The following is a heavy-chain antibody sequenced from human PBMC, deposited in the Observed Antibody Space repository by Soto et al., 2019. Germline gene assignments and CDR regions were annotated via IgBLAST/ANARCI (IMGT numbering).Heavy chain of an antibody. Sequence: EVQLLESGGGLVQPGGSLRLSCAASGFTFSSYAMSWVRQAPGKGLEWVSAISGSGGSTYYADSVKGRFTISRDNSKKTLYLQMNSLRAEDTAVYYCAKGSSRTDNWNDRARWFDPWGQGTLVTVSS. CDR1: GFTFSSYA. V-gene: IGHV3-23*01. J-gene: IGHJ5*02. CDR2: ISGSGGST. D-gene: IGHD1-20*01. CDR3: AKGSSRTDNWNDRARWFDP.